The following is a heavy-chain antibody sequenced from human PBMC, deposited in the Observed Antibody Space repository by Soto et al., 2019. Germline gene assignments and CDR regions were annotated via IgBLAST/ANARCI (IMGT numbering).Heavy chain of an antibody. CDR1: GYTFTNYY. J-gene: IGHJ4*02. D-gene: IGHD1-26*01. V-gene: IGHV1-46*01. CDR2: IYPSGDTT. Sequence: QVQLVQSGAXVXXPGASVKVSCKASGYTFTNYYMHWVRQAPGQGLEWMGTIYPSGDTTSYAQKFQGRVTMTWDTSTSTVYMELSSLRSEDTAVYYCARDWELGYWGQGTLVTVSS. CDR3: ARDWELGY.